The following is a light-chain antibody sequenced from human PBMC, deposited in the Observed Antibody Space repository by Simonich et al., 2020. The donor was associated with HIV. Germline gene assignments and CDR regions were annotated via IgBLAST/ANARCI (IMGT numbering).Light chain of an antibody. J-gene: IGLJ2*01. CDR2: EVS. CDR1: SSDVGDYKY. Sequence: QSALTQPPSASGSPGQSVTISCTGTSSDVGDYKYVSWYQQHPGKAPKLMIYEVSKRPSGVPDRFSGSKSGNTASLAISGLQAEDEADYYCSSYTSSSTYVAFGGGTKLTVL. CDR3: SSYTSSSTYVA. V-gene: IGLV2-8*01.